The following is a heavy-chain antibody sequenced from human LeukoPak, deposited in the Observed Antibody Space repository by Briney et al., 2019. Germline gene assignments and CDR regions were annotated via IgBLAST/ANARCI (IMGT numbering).Heavy chain of an antibody. J-gene: IGHJ4*02. Sequence: ASVKVSCKASGYTFTGYYMHWVRQAPGQGLEWMGWINPNSGGTNYAQKFQGRVTMTRDTSISTAYMELSRLRSDDTAVYYCARGHCSSTSCCGVFDYWGQGTLVTVSS. CDR3: ARGHCSSTSCCGVFDY. CDR1: GYTFTGYY. V-gene: IGHV1-2*02. CDR2: INPNSGGT. D-gene: IGHD2-2*01.